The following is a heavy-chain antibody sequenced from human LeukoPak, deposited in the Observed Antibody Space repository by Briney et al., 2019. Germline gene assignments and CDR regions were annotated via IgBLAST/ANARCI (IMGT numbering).Heavy chain of an antibody. CDR1: GYTFTSYY. D-gene: IGHD3-22*01. CDR3: ARDVASSGYYWD. Sequence: ASVKVSCKASGYTFTSYYMHWVRQAPGQGLEWMGIINPSGGSASYAQKFQGRVTMTRDTSTSTVYKEVSSLRSEDTAVYYCARDVASSGYYWDWGQGTLVTVSS. V-gene: IGHV1-46*01. CDR2: INPSGGSA. J-gene: IGHJ4*02.